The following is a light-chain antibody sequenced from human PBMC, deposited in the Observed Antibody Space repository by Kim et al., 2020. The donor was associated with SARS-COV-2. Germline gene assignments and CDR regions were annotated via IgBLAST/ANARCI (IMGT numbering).Light chain of an antibody. J-gene: IGKJ2*01. V-gene: IGKV3-20*01. Sequence: LSPGERATLPCRASQSIAPNHLAWFQQKPGQAPRLLIYGTSSRATGIPDRFSASESGTDFTLTISRLEPEDVAVYFCQEYDRPPYTFGQGTKLEI. CDR3: QEYDRPPYT. CDR1: QSIAPNH. CDR2: GTS.